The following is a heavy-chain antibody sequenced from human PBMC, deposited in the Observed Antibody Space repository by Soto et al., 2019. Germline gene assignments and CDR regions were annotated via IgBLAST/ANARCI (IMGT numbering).Heavy chain of an antibody. V-gene: IGHV1-2*02. Sequence: HEHLVQSGAEVKRPGASLKVSCKASGYSFTGYYIHWVRQAPGQGLEWMGWINPDSGATNYAQNSQGRVILTGDSSISRSSMVLTSVTSDDTAVDYCARGDYGTGGYPFPYFNYWGQGTLVIVAS. CDR1: GYSFTGYY. D-gene: IGHD2-8*02. J-gene: IGHJ4*02. CDR3: ARGDYGTGGYPFPYFNY. CDR2: INPDSGAT.